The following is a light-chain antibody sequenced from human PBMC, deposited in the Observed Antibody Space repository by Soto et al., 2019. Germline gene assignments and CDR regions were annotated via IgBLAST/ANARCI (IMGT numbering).Light chain of an antibody. V-gene: IGKV1-6*01. CDR1: QDISSY. CDR2: AAS. CDR3: LQDYNYPWT. Sequence: IEMTPSPSTLSASLGDRVTITCRVSQDISSYLAWYQQKPGKAPKLLIYAASTLQSGVPSRFRGSGYGTDVTLTISSLQPEDFETYYCLQDYNYPWTCGQGTKVDIK. J-gene: IGKJ1*01.